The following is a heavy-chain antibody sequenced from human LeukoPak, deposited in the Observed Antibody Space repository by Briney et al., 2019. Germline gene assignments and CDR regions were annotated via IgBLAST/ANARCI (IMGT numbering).Heavy chain of an antibody. J-gene: IGHJ3*02. Sequence: AGGSLRLSCAVSGFTFTNAWMSWVRQAPGNGLEWVGRIKSKIDGGTTDYAAPVKGRFTMSREDSKNTLYLQMNSLKTEDTAVYYCTTDQNGAGAFDIWGQGTMVTVSS. V-gene: IGHV3-15*01. CDR1: GFTFTNAW. CDR2: IKSKIDGGTT. CDR3: TTDQNGAGAFDI. D-gene: IGHD4-17*01.